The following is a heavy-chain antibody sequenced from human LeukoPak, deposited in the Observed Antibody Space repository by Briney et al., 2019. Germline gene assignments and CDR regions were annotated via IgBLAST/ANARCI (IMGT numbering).Heavy chain of an antibody. CDR1: GGSISSSSYY. Sequence: SETLSLTCTVSGGSISSSSYYWGWIRQPPGKGLEWIGSIYYSGSTYYNPSLKSRVTISVDTSKNQFSLKLSFVTAADTAVYYCARGSHLRGPDFDYWGQGTLVTVSS. J-gene: IGHJ4*02. CDR3: ARGSHLRGPDFDY. V-gene: IGHV4-39*07. CDR2: IYYSGST. D-gene: IGHD3-10*01.